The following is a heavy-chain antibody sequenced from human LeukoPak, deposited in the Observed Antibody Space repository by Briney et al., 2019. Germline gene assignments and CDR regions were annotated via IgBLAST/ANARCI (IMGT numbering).Heavy chain of an antibody. CDR1: GFTFDDYG. V-gene: IGHV3-20*04. Sequence: PGGSLRLSCAASGFTFDDYGMSGGRQAPGKGLEWGSGINRNGGSTGYADSVKGRFTISRDNAKNSLYLQMNSLRAEDTALYYCVRGFRGGPSDYWGQGTLVTVSS. J-gene: IGHJ4*02. CDR2: INRNGGST. D-gene: IGHD3-10*01. CDR3: VRGFRGGPSDY.